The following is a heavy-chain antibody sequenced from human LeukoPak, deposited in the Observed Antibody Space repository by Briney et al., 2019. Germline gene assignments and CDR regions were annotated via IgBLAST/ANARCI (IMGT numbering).Heavy chain of an antibody. CDR3: ARDGGSSFGFDP. D-gene: IGHD6-13*01. V-gene: IGHV4-59*12. CDR2: IYYTGNT. Sequence: SATRSLTWTVAGGPIINFYWNWIRHPPGKGLAVIGYIYYTGNTNYNPSLKIRVTISVDTSKNQFSLKLSSVTAADTAVYYCARDGGSSFGFDPWGQGTLVTVSS. CDR1: GGPIINFY. J-gene: IGHJ5*02.